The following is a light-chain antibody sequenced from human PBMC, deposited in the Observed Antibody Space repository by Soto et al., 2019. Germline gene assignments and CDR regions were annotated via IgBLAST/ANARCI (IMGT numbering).Light chain of an antibody. CDR3: QQYGSSPPRT. V-gene: IGKV1-39*01. CDR1: QSITVY. CDR2: GAS. Sequence: DIQMTQSPSSLSASVGDSVTITCRASQSITVYLNWYQQKAGQAPKLLIYGASSRATGIPDRFSGSGSGTDFTLTISRLEPEDFAVYYCQQYGSSPPRTFGQGTKVEIK. J-gene: IGKJ1*01.